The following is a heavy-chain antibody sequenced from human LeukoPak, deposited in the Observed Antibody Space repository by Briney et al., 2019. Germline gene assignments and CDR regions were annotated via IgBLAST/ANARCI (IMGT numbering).Heavy chain of an antibody. CDR1: GFTFSDYY. Sequence: GGSLRLSCAASGFTFSDYYMSWIRQAPGKGLEWLSYISSSGSTIYYADSVKGRFTMSRDNAKNSLYLQMNSLRAEDTAFYYCARPLLYYYGSETYFWFDLWGQGTLVTVSS. J-gene: IGHJ5*02. CDR2: ISSSGSTI. D-gene: IGHD3-10*01. CDR3: ARPLLYYYGSETYFWFDL. V-gene: IGHV3-11*04.